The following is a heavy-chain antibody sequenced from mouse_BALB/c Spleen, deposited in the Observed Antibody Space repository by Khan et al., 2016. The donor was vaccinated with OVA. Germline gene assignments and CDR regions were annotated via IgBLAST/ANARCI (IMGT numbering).Heavy chain of an antibody. CDR3: ARVYGNYAMDY. CDR2: ISNGGGST. D-gene: IGHD2-1*01. J-gene: IGHJ4*01. CDR1: GFTFSDYY. Sequence: EVQGVESGGGLVQPGGSLKLSCATSGFTFSDYYMYWVRQTPEKRLEWVAYISNGGGSTYYPDTVKGRFTISRDNAKNTLYLQMSRLKSEDTAMYYCARVYGNYAMDYWGQGTSVTVSS. V-gene: IGHV5-12*02.